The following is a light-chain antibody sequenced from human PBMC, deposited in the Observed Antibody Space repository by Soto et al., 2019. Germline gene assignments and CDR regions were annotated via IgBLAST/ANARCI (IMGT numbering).Light chain of an antibody. J-gene: IGKJ4*01. CDR3: QQYGSSPLT. CDR2: GAS. Sequence: EIVLTQSPGTLSLSPGEIATLSCRASQSVFSHYLAWYQQKPGQAPRLLISGASSRATGIADRFSGSGSGTDFTLTISRLEAEDVVVYYCQQYGSSPLTFGGGTKVEIK. V-gene: IGKV3-20*01. CDR1: QSVFSHY.